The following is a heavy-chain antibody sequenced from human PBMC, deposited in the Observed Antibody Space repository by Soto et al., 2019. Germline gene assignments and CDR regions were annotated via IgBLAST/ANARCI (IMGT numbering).Heavy chain of an antibody. Sequence: PGGSLRLSCAASGFTFSRYAMSWVRQAPGKGLKKVSAISGSVVCTYFADSVKGRFTISRDNSKNTLYLQMNCLRAEDTAVYYCAKDEPQDIVVVVAATDAAYYGMDVWGQGTTVTVSS. CDR2: ISGSVVCT. D-gene: IGHD2-15*01. J-gene: IGHJ6*02. CDR1: GFTFSRYA. V-gene: IGHV3-23*01. CDR3: AKDEPQDIVVVVAATDAAYYGMDV.